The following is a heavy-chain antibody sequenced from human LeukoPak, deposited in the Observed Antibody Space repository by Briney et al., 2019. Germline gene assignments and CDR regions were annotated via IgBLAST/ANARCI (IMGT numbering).Heavy chain of an antibody. Sequence: GGSLRLSCGASGLTVSTNYMSWVRQAPGKGLEWVSIIYSGGSTYYADSVRGRFTISRDNSKNTLYLQMNSLRAEDTAVYYCARENDYALDYWGQGTLVTVSS. V-gene: IGHV3-66*01. CDR2: IYSGGST. D-gene: IGHD4-17*01. CDR1: GLTVSTNY. J-gene: IGHJ4*02. CDR3: ARENDYALDY.